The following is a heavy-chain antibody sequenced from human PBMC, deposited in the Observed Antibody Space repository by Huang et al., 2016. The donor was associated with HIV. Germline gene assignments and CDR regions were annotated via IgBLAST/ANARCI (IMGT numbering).Heavy chain of an antibody. CDR3: AKDRDGVYYDSSGYYSAYLDL. Sequence: EAQLVESGGDLVQPGRSLRLSCAASGFTFDDHAMHWVRQAPGQGLEWVSGISWNNNNVGYADSVKGRFTISRDSGKNTLYLQMNSLRPEDTASYYCAKDRDGVYYDSSGYYSAYLDLWGRGTLVIVSS. CDR1: GFTFDDHA. D-gene: IGHD3-22*01. V-gene: IGHV3-9*01. J-gene: IGHJ2*01. CDR2: ISWNNNNV.